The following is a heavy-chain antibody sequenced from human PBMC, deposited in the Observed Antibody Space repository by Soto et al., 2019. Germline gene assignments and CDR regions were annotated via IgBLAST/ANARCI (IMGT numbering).Heavy chain of an antibody. Sequence: PXATLSLTCDVSGYSITSGHYWCWIRQPPGKGLEWIGIIHHSGSTYYNPSLKSRVTISIDTSRNRFSLKLISVTAADTAVYYCARRIEMTTMKTGMDVWGQGTTVTVSS. V-gene: IGHV4-38-2*01. J-gene: IGHJ6*02. CDR2: IHHSGST. CDR3: ARRIEMTTMKTGMDV. CDR1: GYSITSGHY.